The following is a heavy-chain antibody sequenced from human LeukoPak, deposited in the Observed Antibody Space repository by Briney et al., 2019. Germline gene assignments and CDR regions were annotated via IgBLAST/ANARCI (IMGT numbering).Heavy chain of an antibody. J-gene: IGHJ6*03. CDR2: IYHTGST. V-gene: IGHV4-59*02. D-gene: IGHD3-10*01. CDR1: GGSVSDYY. Sequence: PSETLSLTCTISGGSVSDYYWSWIRQSPGKGLEWIGYIYHTGSTNYNPSLKSRVTISVDTSKNQFSLKLSSATAADTAVYYCARGQRSDAGWGLYYYYYYIDVWGKGTTVTVSS. CDR3: ARGQRSDAGWGLYYYYYYIDV.